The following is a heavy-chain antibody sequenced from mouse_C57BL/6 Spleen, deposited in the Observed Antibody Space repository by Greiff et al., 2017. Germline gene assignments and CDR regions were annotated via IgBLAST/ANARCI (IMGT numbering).Heavy chain of an antibody. J-gene: IGHJ4*01. CDR1: GYSFTDYN. V-gene: IGHV1-39*01. Sequence: EVQLVESGPELVKPGASVKISCKASGYSFTDYNMNWVKQSNGKSLEWIGVINPNYGTTSYNQKFKGKATLTVDQSSSTAYMQLNSLTSEDSAVYYCARSDDGYPPYAMDYWGQGTSVTVSS. D-gene: IGHD2-3*01. CDR3: ARSDDGYPPYAMDY. CDR2: INPNYGTT.